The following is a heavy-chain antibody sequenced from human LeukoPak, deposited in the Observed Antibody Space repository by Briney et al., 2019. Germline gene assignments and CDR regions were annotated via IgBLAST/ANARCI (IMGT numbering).Heavy chain of an antibody. CDR3: ARDGGVGTDDAFDI. Sequence: GGSLSLSCAASGFIFSSYWMTWVRQAPGKGLEWVANIKVDGSEKYYVDSVKGRFTISRDNAKNSLYLQMNSLRAEDTAVYYCARDGGVGTDDAFDIWGQGTMVTVSS. D-gene: IGHD3-16*01. V-gene: IGHV3-7*01. CDR1: GFIFSSYW. CDR2: IKVDGSEK. J-gene: IGHJ3*02.